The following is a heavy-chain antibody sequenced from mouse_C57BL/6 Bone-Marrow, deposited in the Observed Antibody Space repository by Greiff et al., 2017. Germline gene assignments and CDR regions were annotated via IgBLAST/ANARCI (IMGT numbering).Heavy chain of an antibody. Sequence: QVQLQQSGAELVRPGASVTLSCKASGYTFTDYEMHWVKQTPVHGLEWIGAIDPETGGTAYNQKFKGKDILTADKSSSTAYMELVSLTSEDSAVYYCTRGVTNAMVYWGQGTSVTVSS. CDR1: GYTFTDYE. V-gene: IGHV1-15*01. J-gene: IGHJ4*01. CDR2: IDPETGGT. CDR3: TRGVTNAMVY. D-gene: IGHD2-2*01.